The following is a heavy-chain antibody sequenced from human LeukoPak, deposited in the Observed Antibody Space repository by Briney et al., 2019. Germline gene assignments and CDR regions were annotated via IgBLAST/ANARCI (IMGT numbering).Heavy chain of an antibody. J-gene: IGHJ4*02. D-gene: IGHD3-22*01. CDR3: AREYYYDSSGYYGY. V-gene: IGHV3-33*01. Sequence: GGSPRLSCAASGFTFSSYGMHWVRQAPGKGLEWVAVIWYDGSNKYYADSVKGRFTISRDNAKNSLYLQMNSLRAEDTAVYYCAREYYYDSSGYYGYWGQGTLVTVSS. CDR2: IWYDGSNK. CDR1: GFTFSSYG.